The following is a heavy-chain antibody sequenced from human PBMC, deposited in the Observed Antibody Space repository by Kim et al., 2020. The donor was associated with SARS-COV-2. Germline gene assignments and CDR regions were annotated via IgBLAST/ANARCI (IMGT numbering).Heavy chain of an antibody. CDR2: ISNGGSST. J-gene: IGHJ6*02. Sequence: GGSLRLSYAASGFTFSSYAMNWVRQAPGKGLEWVSGISNGGSSTYYADSVKGRFTISRDNSKNTLYLQMSSLRAEDTAVYYCAKSYRGLPFGIDVWGQGTTVTVSS. V-gene: IGHV3-23*01. CDR3: AKSYRGLPFGIDV. D-gene: IGHD4-17*01. CDR1: GFTFSSYA.